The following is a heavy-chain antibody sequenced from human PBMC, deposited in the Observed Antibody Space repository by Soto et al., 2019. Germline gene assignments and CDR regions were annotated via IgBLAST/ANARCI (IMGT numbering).Heavy chain of an antibody. CDR2: IYTGGGT. Sequence: SETLSLTCSVSGGTINSGDYFWSWIRQPPGKGLEWIGRIYTGGGTNYNPSLQSRVTMSTDTSKSQLSLKVNSVTAADTAVYYCARGYDSLLHWGQGTLVTVSS. CDR3: ARGYDSLLH. V-gene: IGHV4-4*07. J-gene: IGHJ4*02. D-gene: IGHD3-16*01. CDR1: GGTINSGDYF.